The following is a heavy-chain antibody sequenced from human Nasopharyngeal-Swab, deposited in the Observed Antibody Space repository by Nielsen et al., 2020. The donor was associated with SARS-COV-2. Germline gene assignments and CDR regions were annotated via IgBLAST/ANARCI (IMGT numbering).Heavy chain of an antibody. CDR1: GFTFSTYW. D-gene: IGHD3-22*01. Sequence: GGSLRLSCAVSGFTFSTYWMQWVRQVPGKGLVWVSCISGDGSATSYADSVKGRFTISRDNAKNTLYLQMNSLRAEDTAVYYCTRTEDSLAGMEVWGQGTTVTVSS. CDR2: ISGDGSAT. J-gene: IGHJ6*02. CDR3: TRTEDSLAGMEV. V-gene: IGHV3-74*01.